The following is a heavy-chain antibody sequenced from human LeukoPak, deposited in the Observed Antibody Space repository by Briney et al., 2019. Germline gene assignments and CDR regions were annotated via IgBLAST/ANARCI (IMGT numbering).Heavy chain of an antibody. Sequence: SETLSLTCTVSGGSISGYYWSWIRQPAGKGPEWMGRINTSGTTRYYPSLKSRVTMSVDTSKNQFSLKLTSVTAADTAVYYCARGLSASYDFNWFDSWGQGTLVTVSS. CDR3: ARGLSASYDFNWFDS. D-gene: IGHD1-1*01. CDR1: GGSISGYY. CDR2: INTSGTT. J-gene: IGHJ5*01. V-gene: IGHV4-4*07.